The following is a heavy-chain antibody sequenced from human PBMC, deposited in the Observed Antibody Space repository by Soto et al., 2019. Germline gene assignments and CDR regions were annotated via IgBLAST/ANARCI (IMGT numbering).Heavy chain of an antibody. D-gene: IGHD1-1*01. Sequence: QVHLVQSGAEVKKPGASVKVSCKGSGYGFTTYGITWVRQAPGQGLEWMAWISAHNGNTNYAQKLQGRVTVTRDTSTSTDYMELGSLRSDDTAVYYCARGRYGDYWGQGALVTVSS. CDR3: ARGRYGDY. V-gene: IGHV1-18*01. CDR2: ISAHNGNT. CDR1: GYGFTTYG. J-gene: IGHJ4*02.